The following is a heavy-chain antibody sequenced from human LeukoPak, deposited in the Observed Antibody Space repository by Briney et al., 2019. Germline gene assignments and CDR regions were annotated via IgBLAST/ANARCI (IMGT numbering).Heavy chain of an antibody. CDR3: ARDGGPGIAAAAPNWFDP. Sequence: GASVKVSCKASGYTFTSYGISWVRQAPGQGLEWMGWISAYNGNTNYAQKLQGRVTMTTDTSTSTAYMELRSLRSDDTAVYYCARDGGPGIAAAAPNWFDPWGQGTLVTVSS. D-gene: IGHD6-13*01. CDR2: ISAYNGNT. V-gene: IGHV1-18*01. CDR1: GYTFTSYG. J-gene: IGHJ5*02.